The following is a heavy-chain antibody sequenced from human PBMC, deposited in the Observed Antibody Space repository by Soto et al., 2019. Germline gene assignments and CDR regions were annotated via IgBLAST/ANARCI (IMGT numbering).Heavy chain of an antibody. CDR1: GFTFSTYA. D-gene: IGHD6-19*01. CDR2: ISDDGSNK. J-gene: IGHJ4*02. CDR3: ARDKSPYSSGWHNRHFDY. V-gene: IGHV3-30-3*01. Sequence: QVQLVESGGGVVQPGRSLRLSCAASGFTFSTYAMHWVRQAPGKGLEWGAVISDDGSNKYYADSVKSRFTISRDNSQNTLYLQMNSLRAEDTAVYYCARDKSPYSSGWHNRHFDYWGQGTLVTVSS.